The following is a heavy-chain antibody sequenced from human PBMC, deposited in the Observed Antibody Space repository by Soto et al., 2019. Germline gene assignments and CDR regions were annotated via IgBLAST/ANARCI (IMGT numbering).Heavy chain of an antibody. Sequence: QVQLQESGPGLVKPSQTLSLTCTVSGGSVSSGGYYWTWIRQHPGKGLEWIGYIYYSGSTYYTPSLKSRVSISADTSKNQFSLKLSSVTAADTAVYYCASGVHLAPDYWGQGTLVTVSS. J-gene: IGHJ4*02. CDR3: ASGVHLAPDY. CDR1: GGSVSSGGYY. CDR2: IYYSGST. D-gene: IGHD3-10*01. V-gene: IGHV4-31*03.